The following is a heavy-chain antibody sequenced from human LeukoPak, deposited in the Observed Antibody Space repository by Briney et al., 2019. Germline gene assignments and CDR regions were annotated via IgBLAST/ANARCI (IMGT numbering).Heavy chain of an antibody. D-gene: IGHD1-26*01. V-gene: IGHV1-8*01. Sequence: GASVKVSCKASGYTFTSYDINWVLQATGQGLEWMGWMNPNSGVTGYAQKFQGRVSMTRDTSISTAYMELSSLRSEDTAVYFCARGPIYPKSGDYPNYYFDYWGQGTLVTVSS. CDR3: ARGPIYPKSGDYPNYYFDY. J-gene: IGHJ4*02. CDR1: GYTFTSYD. CDR2: MNPNSGVT.